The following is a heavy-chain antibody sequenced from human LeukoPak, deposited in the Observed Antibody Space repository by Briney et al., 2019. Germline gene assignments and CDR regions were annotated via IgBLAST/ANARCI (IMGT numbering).Heavy chain of an antibody. Sequence: ASVKVSCKASGYTFTSYYMHWVRQAPGQGLEWMGIINPSGGSTSYAQKFQGRVTMTRDTSTSTVYMELSSLRAEDTAVYYCAKDAGSSSWQLVEYYFDYWGQGTLVTVSS. V-gene: IGHV1-46*01. J-gene: IGHJ4*02. CDR1: GYTFTSYY. CDR3: AKDAGSSSWQLVEYYFDY. D-gene: IGHD6-13*01. CDR2: INPSGGST.